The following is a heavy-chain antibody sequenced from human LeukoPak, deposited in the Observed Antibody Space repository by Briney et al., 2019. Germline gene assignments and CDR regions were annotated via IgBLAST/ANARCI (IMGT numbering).Heavy chain of an antibody. D-gene: IGHD5-12*01. Sequence: QTLSLTFAISGDSVSINSAAWNWIRQSPSRGLEWLGRTYYRSKWYNDYAGSGKSRITINPDTSKNQFSLQLNSVTPEDTAVYYCARWSSGYASDAFDIWGQGTMVTVSS. CDR3: ARWSSGYASDAFDI. CDR1: GDSVSINSAA. V-gene: IGHV6-1*01. J-gene: IGHJ3*02. CDR2: TYYRSKWYN.